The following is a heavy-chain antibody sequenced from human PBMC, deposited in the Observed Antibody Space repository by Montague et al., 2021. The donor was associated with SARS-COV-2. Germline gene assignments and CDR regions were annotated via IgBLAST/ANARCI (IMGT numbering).Heavy chain of an antibody. Sequence: SETLSLTCSVSGDSVNRNYWSWVRQPPGKGLEWLGYIFYSGSTYNPSPNSRVTMSLDTSKNHLSLNLISVTAADTAVYYCAKASRGYGGDFDSWGQGTLVIVSS. V-gene: IGHV4-59*02. CDR3: AKASRGYGGDFDS. J-gene: IGHJ4*02. D-gene: IGHD4-23*01. CDR1: GDSVNRNY. CDR2: IFYSGST.